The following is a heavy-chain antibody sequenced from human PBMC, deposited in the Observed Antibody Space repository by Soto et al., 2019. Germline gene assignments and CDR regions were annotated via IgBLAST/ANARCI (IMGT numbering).Heavy chain of an antibody. J-gene: IGHJ4*02. CDR1: GYSFTDYW. Sequence: PGESLKISCKGSGYSFTDYWTGWVRQVPGEGLEWLAMIYPGDSDTRYSPSFQGQVTISADRSITTAYLQWGSLKASDTAMYYCAAYTASSGRHFGYWGQGTLVIVSS. D-gene: IGHD3-16*01. V-gene: IGHV5-51*01. CDR3: AAYTASSGRHFGY. CDR2: IYPGDSDT.